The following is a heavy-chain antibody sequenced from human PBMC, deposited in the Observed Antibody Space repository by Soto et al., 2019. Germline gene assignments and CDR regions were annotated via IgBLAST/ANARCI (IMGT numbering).Heavy chain of an antibody. D-gene: IGHD3-22*01. Sequence: ASVKVSCTASGYTFTSYGISWVRQAPGQGLEWMGWISAYYGNTNYAQKLQGRVTMTTDTSTSTAYMELRNLRSDDTAVYYCARDVDTSGYPDYWGQGTLVTVSS. CDR3: ARDVDTSGYPDY. CDR2: ISAYYGNT. CDR1: GYTFTSYG. V-gene: IGHV1-18*01. J-gene: IGHJ4*02.